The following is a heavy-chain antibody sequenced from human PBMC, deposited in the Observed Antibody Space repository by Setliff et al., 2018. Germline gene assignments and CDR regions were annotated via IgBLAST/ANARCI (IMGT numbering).Heavy chain of an antibody. CDR1: GASVSSFYYY. Sequence: PSETLSLTCNVSGASVSSFYYYWAWIRQPPGKGLEYIGHISHAVSASYSPSLKSRLSISADTSKNQFSLKLTSVTAADTAVYYCVRTQCTATSCFYLPYWGQGTVVTAPQ. J-gene: IGHJ4*02. V-gene: IGHV4-30-4*01. CDR2: ISHAVSA. D-gene: IGHD2-2*01. CDR3: VRTQCTATSCFYLPY.